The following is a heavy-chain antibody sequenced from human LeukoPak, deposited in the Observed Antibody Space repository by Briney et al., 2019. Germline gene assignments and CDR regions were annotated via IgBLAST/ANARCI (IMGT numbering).Heavy chain of an antibody. D-gene: IGHD6-19*01. V-gene: IGHV4-61*02. CDR1: DGSISSGNYY. Sequence: PSETLSLTCTVSDGSISSGNYYWSWIRQPAGKGLEWIGRIHTSSTTYNPSLKSRLTISVDTSKNQFSLKLSSVTAADTAVYYCARLSLVYSSGLDYWGQGTLVTVSS. J-gene: IGHJ4*02. CDR3: ARLSLVYSSGLDY. CDR2: IHTSST.